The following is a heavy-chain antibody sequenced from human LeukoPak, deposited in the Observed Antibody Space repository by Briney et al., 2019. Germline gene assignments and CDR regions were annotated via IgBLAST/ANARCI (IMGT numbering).Heavy chain of an antibody. CDR1: GFTFSSNA. CDR3: STDPRLLMY. Sequence: GRSLRLSCATSGFTFSSNAMHWVRQAPGKGLEWVAIISYDGSNKYYADSVKGRFTISRDNAKNSLYLQMNGLRPEDTALYYCSTDPRLLMYWGHGTLVTVSS. D-gene: IGHD2-8*01. J-gene: IGHJ4*01. CDR2: ISYDGSNK. V-gene: IGHV3-30*04.